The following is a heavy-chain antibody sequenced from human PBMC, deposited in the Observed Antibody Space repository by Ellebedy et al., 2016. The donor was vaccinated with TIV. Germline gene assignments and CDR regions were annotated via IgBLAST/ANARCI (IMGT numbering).Heavy chain of an antibody. V-gene: IGHV3-7*01. CDR2: INQDGGEK. CDR1: GFTFNSYW. J-gene: IGHJ6*02. D-gene: IGHD6-19*01. CDR3: ARVEVGRSGPSYGMDV. Sequence: GESLKISCVASGFTFNSYWMQWVRQGPGKGLEWVANINQDGGEKNYVDSVRGRFTISRDNAKNTLYLQMNSLRAEDTAVYYCARVEVGRSGPSYGMDVWGQGTTVTVSS.